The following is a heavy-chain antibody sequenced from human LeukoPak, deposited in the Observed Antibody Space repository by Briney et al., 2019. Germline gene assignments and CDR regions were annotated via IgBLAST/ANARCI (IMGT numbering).Heavy chain of an antibody. CDR2: ISTYNGNT. J-gene: IGHJ4*02. V-gene: IGHV1-18*01. Sequence: ASVKVSCKASGYTFTSYGINWVRQAPGQGLEWMGWISTYNGNTNYAQNLQGRVTMTTDTSTSTAHMELRSLRSDDTAVYYCARAEIRYYDSSGYYSYYFDYWGQGTLVTVSS. CDR3: ARAEIRYYDSSGYYSYYFDY. CDR1: GYTFTSYG. D-gene: IGHD3-22*01.